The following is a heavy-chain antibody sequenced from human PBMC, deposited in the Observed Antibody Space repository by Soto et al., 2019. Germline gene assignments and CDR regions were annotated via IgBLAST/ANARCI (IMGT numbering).Heavy chain of an antibody. D-gene: IGHD3-10*01. CDR1: GFTFNSYS. CDR3: VRDAGSLGY. Sequence: PGGSLRLSCVVSGFTFNSYSMDWVRQAPGKGLEWVLYITSGSSTIHYADSVKGRFTISRDNAKNSVFLQMNSLRVGDTAVYYCVRDAGSLGYWGQGTLVTVSS. CDR2: ITSGSSTI. J-gene: IGHJ4*02. V-gene: IGHV3-48*01.